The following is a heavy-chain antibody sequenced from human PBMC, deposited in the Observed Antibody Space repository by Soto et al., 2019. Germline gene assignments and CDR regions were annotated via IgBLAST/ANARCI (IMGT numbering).Heavy chain of an antibody. CDR2: IYYSGST. CDR3: AYGDHRDLHSFPTRRSSDL. Sequence: GKKREWIGYIYYSGSTNYNPSLKSRVTRSVDTSKNQFSLKLSSVTAADTAFYFCAYGDHRDLHSFPTRRSSDL. V-gene: IGHV4-59*08. D-gene: IGHD4-17*01. J-gene: IGHJ2*01.